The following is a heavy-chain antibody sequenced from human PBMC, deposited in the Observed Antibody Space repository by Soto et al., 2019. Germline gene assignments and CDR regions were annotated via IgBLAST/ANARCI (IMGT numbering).Heavy chain of an antibody. CDR1: GGTFSSYA. J-gene: IGHJ6*02. CDR2: IIPIFGTA. CDR3: AGGYCSGGSCPDYYYYGMDV. Sequence: QVQLVQSGAEVNKPGSSVKVSCKASGGTFSSYAISWVRQAPGQGLEWMGGIIPIFGTANYAQKFQGRVTITADKSTSTAYMELSSLRSEDTAVYYCAGGYCSGGSCPDYYYYGMDVWGQGTTVTVSS. D-gene: IGHD2-15*01. V-gene: IGHV1-69*06.